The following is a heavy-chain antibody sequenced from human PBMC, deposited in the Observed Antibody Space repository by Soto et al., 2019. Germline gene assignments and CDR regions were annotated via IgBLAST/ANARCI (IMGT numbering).Heavy chain of an antibody. CDR1: GFTFSSYA. CDR2: ISGSGGST. CDR3: AKEPSRRGGCFDN. J-gene: IGHJ4*02. D-gene: IGHD6-19*01. V-gene: IGHV3-23*01. Sequence: VGSLRLSCAASGFTFSSYAMSWVLQAPGKGLEWVSAISGSGGSTYYADSVKGRFTISRDNSKNTLYLQMNSLRAEDTAVYYCAKEPSRRGGCFDNRGQGTLVTVYS.